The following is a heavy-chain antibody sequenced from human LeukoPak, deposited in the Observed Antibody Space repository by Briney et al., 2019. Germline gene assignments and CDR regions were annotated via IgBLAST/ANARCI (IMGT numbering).Heavy chain of an antibody. CDR1: GFGFGQYE. D-gene: IGHD3-22*01. CDR2: ISVRAATI. CDR3: AKDFPHYYEVPHGMDV. V-gene: IGHV3-48*03. Sequence: GGSLRLSCAASGFGFGQYEMNWVRQAPGKGLEWIAYISVRAATIYYGDSVEGRFTISRDDAKNSLYLQMNGLRVEDTAIYYCAKDFPHYYEVPHGMDVWGQGTTVTV. J-gene: IGHJ6*02.